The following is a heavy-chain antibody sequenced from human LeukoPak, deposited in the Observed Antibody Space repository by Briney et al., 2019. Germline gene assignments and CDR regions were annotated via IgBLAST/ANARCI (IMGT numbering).Heavy chain of an antibody. D-gene: IGHD6-19*01. J-gene: IGHJ4*02. CDR3: ARHIAVAGNFDY. V-gene: IGHV4-34*01. CDR2: INHSGST. Sequence: SETLSLTCAVYGGSFSGYYWSWIRQPPGKGLEWIGEINHSGSTNYNPSLKSRVTISVDTSKNQFSLKLSSVTAADTAVYYCARHIAVAGNFDYWGQGTLVTVSS. CDR1: GGSFSGYY.